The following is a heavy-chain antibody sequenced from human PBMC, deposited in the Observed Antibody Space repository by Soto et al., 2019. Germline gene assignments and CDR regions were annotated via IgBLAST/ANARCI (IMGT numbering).Heavy chain of an antibody. V-gene: IGHV3-23*01. CDR3: AREAPMDV. Sequence: PGGALRLSCAASGFHYSSYAMSWVRQAPGKGLEWVSVIWSAGLIYYADSVRGRFTISRDISKNILYLEMTSLRADDTAVYYCAREAPMDVWGQGTTVTVSS. J-gene: IGHJ6*02. CDR1: GFHYSSYA. CDR2: IWSAGLI.